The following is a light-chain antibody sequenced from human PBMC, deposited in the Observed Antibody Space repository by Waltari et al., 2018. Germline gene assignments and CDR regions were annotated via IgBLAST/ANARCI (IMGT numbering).Light chain of an antibody. Sequence: EIVLTQSPLSLPVTPGEPASISCRSSQSLLRRNGKSYLDWYLKKPGQSPQLLISLGSNRAPGVPDRFSGSGSGTDFTLKISRVEAEDVGVYYCMQALETPLTFGGGTRVETK. J-gene: IGKJ4*01. CDR1: QSLLRRNGKSY. CDR3: MQALETPLT. CDR2: LGS. V-gene: IGKV2-28*01.